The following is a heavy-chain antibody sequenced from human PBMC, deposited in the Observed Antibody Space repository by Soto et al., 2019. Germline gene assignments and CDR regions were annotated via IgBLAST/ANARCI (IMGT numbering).Heavy chain of an antibody. Sequence: QPGGSLRLSCEASGFTFSTYAMSWVRQAPGKGLEWVSGISGSGDRTHYADSVRGRFSISRDNSQNTLHLQMNSLRAEETAVYYCAKASTYEYVWGSFRYYFDHWGQGALVTVSS. D-gene: IGHD3-16*02. CDR1: GFTFSTYA. J-gene: IGHJ4*02. V-gene: IGHV3-23*01. CDR2: ISGSGDRT. CDR3: AKASTYEYVWGSFRYYFDH.